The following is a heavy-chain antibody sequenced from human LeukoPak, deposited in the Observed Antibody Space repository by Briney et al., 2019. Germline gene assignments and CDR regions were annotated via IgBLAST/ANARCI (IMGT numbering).Heavy chain of an antibody. CDR1: GGSISSSSYY. V-gene: IGHV4-39*01. CDR2: IYYSWST. J-gene: IGHJ6*03. Sequence: PSETLSLTCTVSGGSISSSSYYWGWIRQPPGKGLDWIGSIYYSWSTYYNPSLKSRVTISVDTSKNQFSLKLSSVTAADTAVYYCARSRNSYSSSWPYYYYYYYMDVWGKGTTVTVSS. CDR3: ARSRNSYSSSWPYYYYYYYMDV. D-gene: IGHD6-13*01.